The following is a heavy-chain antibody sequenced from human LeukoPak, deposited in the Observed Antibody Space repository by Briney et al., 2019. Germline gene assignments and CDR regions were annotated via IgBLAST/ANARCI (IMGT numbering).Heavy chain of an antibody. D-gene: IGHD3-16*01. CDR2: IYSGGST. Sequence: PGGSLRLSCAASGFSVSSNYMSWVRQAPGKGLEWVSIIYSGGSTYYADSVKGRFTISSDNSKNTLYLQMNSLRAEDTAVYYCARELGGGYFDYWGQGTLVTVSS. CDR3: ARELGGGYFDY. CDR1: GFSVSSNY. J-gene: IGHJ4*02. V-gene: IGHV3-53*01.